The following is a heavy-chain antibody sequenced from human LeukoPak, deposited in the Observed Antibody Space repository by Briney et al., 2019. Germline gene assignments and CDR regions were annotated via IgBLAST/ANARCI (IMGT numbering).Heavy chain of an antibody. Sequence: GGSLRLSCAVSGFTLSSYEMDWVRRAPGKGLEWVLYISSNGSTIYYADAVKGRFTIYRDNAKNSLYLQMNSLRAEDTAVYYCARDQVPAAIGGLYYYYGMDVWGQGTTVTVSS. J-gene: IGHJ6*02. V-gene: IGHV3-48*03. CDR1: GFTLSSYE. D-gene: IGHD2-2*01. CDR3: ARDQVPAAIGGLYYYYGMDV. CDR2: ISSNGSTI.